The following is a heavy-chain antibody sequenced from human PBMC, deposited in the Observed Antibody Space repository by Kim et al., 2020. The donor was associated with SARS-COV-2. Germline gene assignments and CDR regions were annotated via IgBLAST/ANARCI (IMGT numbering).Heavy chain of an antibody. CDR2: ISANNDNT. V-gene: IGHV1-18*01. Sequence: ASVKVSCKASGYTFINYGISWVRQAPGQGLEWMGWISANNDNTNYAQKFQGRVSMTTDTSTTTGYMELRSLRSDDTAGYYCARDRGYCSGGRCYLPNSDYWGQGTLVTVSS. J-gene: IGHJ4*02. CDR1: GYTFINYG. D-gene: IGHD2-15*01. CDR3: ARDRGYCSGGRCYLPNSDY.